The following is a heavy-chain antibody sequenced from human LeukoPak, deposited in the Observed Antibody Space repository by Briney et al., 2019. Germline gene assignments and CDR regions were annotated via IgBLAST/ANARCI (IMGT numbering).Heavy chain of an antibody. Sequence: GGSLRLSCAASGFTFSTYAMSWVRQAPGKGLEWVSYISSSSSTIYYADSVKGRFTISRDNAKNSLYLQMNSLRAEDTAVYYCVRGAYYYEDWGQGTLVTVSS. J-gene: IGHJ4*02. CDR2: ISSSSSTI. CDR1: GFTFSTYA. CDR3: VRGAYYYED. V-gene: IGHV3-48*01.